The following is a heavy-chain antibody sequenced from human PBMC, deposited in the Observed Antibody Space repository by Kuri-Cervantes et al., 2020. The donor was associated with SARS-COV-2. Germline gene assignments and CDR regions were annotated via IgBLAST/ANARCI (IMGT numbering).Heavy chain of an antibody. CDR2: ISSSSSTI. V-gene: IGHV3-48*01. J-gene: IGHJ4*02. D-gene: IGHD3-3*01. Sequence: GESLKISCAASGFTFSSYSMNWVRQAPGEGLEWVSYISSSSSTIYYADSVKGRFTISRDNAKNSLYLQMNSLRAEDTAVYYCARGDDITIFGVVIKGGTDYWGQGTLVTVSS. CDR3: ARGDDITIFGVVIKGGTDY. CDR1: GFTFSSYS.